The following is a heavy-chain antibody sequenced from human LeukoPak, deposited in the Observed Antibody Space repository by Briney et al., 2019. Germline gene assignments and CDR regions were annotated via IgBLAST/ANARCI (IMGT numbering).Heavy chain of an antibody. CDR1: GYTFTKYD. J-gene: IGHJ4*02. D-gene: IGHD3-3*02. CDR2: ISPYIGNT. CDR3: ARFTPRLSREKFDY. Sequence: GASVKVSCKASGYTFTKYDIHWVRQAPGQRLEWMGWISPYIGNTYYSQKLQGRVTMTTDTSTTTAYMELRSLRSDDTGVYYCARFTPRLSREKFDYWGQGILVTVSP. V-gene: IGHV1-18*01.